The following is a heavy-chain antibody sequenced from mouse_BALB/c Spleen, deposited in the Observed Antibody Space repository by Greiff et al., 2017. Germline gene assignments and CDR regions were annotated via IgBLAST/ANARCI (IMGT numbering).Heavy chain of an antibody. D-gene: IGHD2-4*01. J-gene: IGHJ4*01. CDR1: GFSLSTSGIG. V-gene: IGHV8-4*01. CDR2: IWWDDDN. Sequence: LKESGPGIVQPSQPFRLTCTFYGFSLSTSGIGVTWIRQPSGKGLEGLAMIWWDDDNRYNPSLKHRLTVSKDTSNNQAYLNIITVETADTAIYYCSQSEITTIAMDFWAQGTSGTVSS. CDR3: SQSEITTIAMDF.